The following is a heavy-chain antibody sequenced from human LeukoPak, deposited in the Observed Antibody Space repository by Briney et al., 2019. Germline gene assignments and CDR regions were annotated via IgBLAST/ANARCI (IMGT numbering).Heavy chain of an antibody. V-gene: IGHV4-59*01. CDR1: GVSISSSY. Sequence: KTSETLSLTCTGSGVSISSSYWSWIRQPPGKGLEWIGYIYYSGSTNYNPSLKSRVTMSVDTSKNQFSLKLSSVTAADTAVYYCAKSYSYYYYYMDVWGKGTTVTISS. J-gene: IGHJ6*03. CDR3: AKSYSYYYYYMDV. CDR2: IYYSGST.